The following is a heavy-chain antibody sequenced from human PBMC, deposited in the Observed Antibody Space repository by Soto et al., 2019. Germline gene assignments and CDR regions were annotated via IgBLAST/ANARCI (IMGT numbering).Heavy chain of an antibody. CDR3: AGELPIVLIVYAKARPYFDY. J-gene: IGHJ4*02. CDR2: INAGNGNT. D-gene: IGHD2-8*01. CDR1: GYTFTSYA. V-gene: IGHV1-3*01. Sequence: ASVKVSCKASGYTFTSYAMHWVRQAPGQRLEGMGWINAGNGNTKYSQKFQGRVTITRDTSASTAYMELSSLRSDDTAVYYCAGELPIVLIVYAKARPYFDYWGQGTLVTVSS.